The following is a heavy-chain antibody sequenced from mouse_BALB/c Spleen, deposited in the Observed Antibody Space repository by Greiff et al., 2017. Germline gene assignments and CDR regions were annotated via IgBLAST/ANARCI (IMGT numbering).Heavy chain of an antibody. Sequence: DVKLQESGGGLVQPGGSLKLSCAASGFDFSRYWMSWVRQAPGKGLEWIGEINPDSSTINYTPSLKDKFIISRDNAKNTLYLQMSKVRSEDTALYYCARPGYGGAMDYWGQGTSVTVSS. D-gene: IGHD2-14*01. CDR2: INPDSSTI. J-gene: IGHJ4*01. CDR1: GFDFSRYW. CDR3: ARPGYGGAMDY. V-gene: IGHV4-1*02.